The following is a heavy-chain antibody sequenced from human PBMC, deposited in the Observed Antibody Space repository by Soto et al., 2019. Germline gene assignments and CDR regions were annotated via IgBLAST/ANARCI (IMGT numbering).Heavy chain of an antibody. Sequence: QITLKESGPTLVKPTQTLTLTCTFSGFSLSTSGVGVGWIRQPPGKALEWLALIYWNDDKRYSPSLKSRLTTTKDTSKNQVVLTMTNMDPVDTATYYCAHRRWGSSWGNNWFDPWGQGTLVTVSS. V-gene: IGHV2-5*01. D-gene: IGHD6-13*01. J-gene: IGHJ5*02. CDR1: GFSLSTSGVG. CDR3: AHRRWGSSWGNNWFDP. CDR2: IYWNDDK.